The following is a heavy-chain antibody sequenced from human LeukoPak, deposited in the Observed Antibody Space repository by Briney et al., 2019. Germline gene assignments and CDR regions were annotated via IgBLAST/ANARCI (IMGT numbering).Heavy chain of an antibody. CDR3: ATRTSSGYYYYFDY. J-gene: IGHJ4*02. Sequence: SETLSLTCAVYGGSFSGYYWSWIRQPPGKGLEWIGEIYHSGSTNYNPSLKSRVTISVDKSKNQFSLKLSSVTAADTAVYYCATRTSSGYYYYFDYWGQGTLVTVSS. CDR2: IYHSGST. CDR1: GGSFSGYY. D-gene: IGHD3-22*01. V-gene: IGHV4-34*01.